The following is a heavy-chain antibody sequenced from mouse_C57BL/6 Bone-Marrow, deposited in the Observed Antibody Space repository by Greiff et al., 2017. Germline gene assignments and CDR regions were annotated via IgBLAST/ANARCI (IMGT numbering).Heavy chain of an antibody. CDR1: GYAFSSSW. J-gene: IGHJ3*01. Sequence: QVQLQQSGPELVKPGASVKISCKASGYAFSSSWMNWVKQRPGKGLEWIGRIYPGDGDTNYNGKFKGKATLTADKSSSTAYMQLSSLTSEDSAVYFCASPLYGSSYEGFAYWGQGTLVTVSA. CDR3: ASPLYGSSYEGFAY. V-gene: IGHV1-82*01. CDR2: IYPGDGDT. D-gene: IGHD1-1*01.